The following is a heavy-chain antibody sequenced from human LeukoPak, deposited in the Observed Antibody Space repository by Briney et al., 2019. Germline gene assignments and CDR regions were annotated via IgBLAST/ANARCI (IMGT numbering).Heavy chain of an antibody. V-gene: IGHV4-31*03. D-gene: IGHD2-15*01. J-gene: IGHJ5*02. CDR1: GGSISSGGYY. Sequence: SETLSLTCTVSGGSISSGGYYWSWIRQHPGKGLEWIGYIYYSGSTYYNPSLKSRVTISVDTSKNQFSLKLSSVAAADTAVYYCAGYCSGGSCYSDWFDPWGQRTLVTVSS. CDR2: IYYSGST. CDR3: AGYCSGGSCYSDWFDP.